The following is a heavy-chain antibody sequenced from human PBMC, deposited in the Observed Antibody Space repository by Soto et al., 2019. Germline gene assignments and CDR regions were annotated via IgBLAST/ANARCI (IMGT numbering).Heavy chain of an antibody. D-gene: IGHD1-7*01. Sequence: GGSLRLSCVASGFTFSSYSMNWVRQAPGKGLEWVSSISSSSSYIYYADSVKGRFTISRDNAKNSLYLQMNSLRAEDTAVYYCARARKGTESRAFDIWGQGTMVTVSS. J-gene: IGHJ3*02. CDR1: GFTFSSYS. CDR3: ARARKGTESRAFDI. V-gene: IGHV3-21*01. CDR2: ISSSSSYI.